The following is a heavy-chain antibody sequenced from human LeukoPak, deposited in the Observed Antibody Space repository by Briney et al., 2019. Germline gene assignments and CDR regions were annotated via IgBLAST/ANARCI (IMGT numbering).Heavy chain of an antibody. CDR3: ARVHLFLDRGLIRGVDF. CDR1: GLNFNNYY. J-gene: IGHJ4*02. CDR2: ISISSIYT. V-gene: IGHV3-11*05. D-gene: IGHD3-10*01. Sequence: GGSLRLSCAASGLNFNNYYMSWVRQAPGKGLEWVSYISISSIYTKYADSVEGRFTISRDDAKNSLYLQMDSLRAEDTAVYYCARVHLFLDRGLIRGVDFWGQGTLVSVSS.